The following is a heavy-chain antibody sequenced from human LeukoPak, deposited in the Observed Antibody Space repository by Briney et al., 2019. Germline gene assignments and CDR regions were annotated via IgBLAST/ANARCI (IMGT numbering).Heavy chain of an antibody. CDR2: IQQDGSEK. J-gene: IGHJ3*02. CDR3: ARGSSYAFDI. V-gene: IGHV3-7*04. CDR1: GFSFSSYW. Sequence: GGSLRLSCSASGFSFSSYWMTWVRQAPGKGLEWVADIQQDGSEKYYVDSVRGRFTISRDNAKNLLFLQMNSLRAEDTAVYYCARGSSYAFDIWGRGTLVTVSS.